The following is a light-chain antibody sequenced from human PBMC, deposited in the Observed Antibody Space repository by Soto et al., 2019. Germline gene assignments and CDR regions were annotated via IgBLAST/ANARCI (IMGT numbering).Light chain of an antibody. J-gene: IGKJ1*01. Sequence: EIVMTQSPATLSVSPGERATLSCRASQSVSSYLAWSQQQPGQAPRLLIYGASTRATGIPARFSGSGSGPEFTLTISSLQSEDFAVYYCQQYNNWGTFGQGTKVEIK. CDR1: QSVSSY. CDR2: GAS. V-gene: IGKV3-15*01. CDR3: QQYNNWGT.